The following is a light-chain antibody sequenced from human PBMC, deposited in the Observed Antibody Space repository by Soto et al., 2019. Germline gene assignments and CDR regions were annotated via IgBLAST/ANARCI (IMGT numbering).Light chain of an antibody. Sequence: EIVLTQSPGTLSLSPGERATLSCRASQSVSSSHLAWYQQKPGQAPRLLISGASSRVTGIPDRFTGSGSGTDFTLTISRLEPEDFAVYYCQQYGSSPRTFGQGTKVEIK. CDR1: QSVSSSH. J-gene: IGKJ1*01. CDR3: QQYGSSPRT. CDR2: GAS. V-gene: IGKV3-20*01.